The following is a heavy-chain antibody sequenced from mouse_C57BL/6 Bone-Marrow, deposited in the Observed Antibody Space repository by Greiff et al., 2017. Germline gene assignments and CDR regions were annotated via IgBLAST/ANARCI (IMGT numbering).Heavy chain of an antibody. D-gene: IGHD1-1*01. Sequence: QVQLKQSGAELMKPGASVKLSCKATGYTFTGYWIEWVKQRPGHGLEWIGEILPGSGSTNYNEKFKGKATFTADTSSNPAYMQLSSLTTEDSAIYYCAQRENLLRFVFDYWGQGTTLTVSS. CDR1: GYTFTGYW. CDR2: ILPGSGST. CDR3: AQRENLLRFVFDY. J-gene: IGHJ2*01. V-gene: IGHV1-9*01.